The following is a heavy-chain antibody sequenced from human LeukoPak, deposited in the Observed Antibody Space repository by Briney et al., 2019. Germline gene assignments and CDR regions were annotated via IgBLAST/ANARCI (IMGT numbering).Heavy chain of an antibody. CDR2: ISSSSSYI. CDR3: ARDAELVGGFDY. V-gene: IGHV3-21*01. Sequence: GGSLRLSCAASGFTFSSYSMNWVRQAPGKGLEWVSSISSSSSYIYYADSVKGRFTISRDNAKNSLYLQMNSLRAEDTAVYYCARDAELVGGFDYWGQGTLVTVSS. D-gene: IGHD6-13*01. J-gene: IGHJ4*02. CDR1: GFTFSSYS.